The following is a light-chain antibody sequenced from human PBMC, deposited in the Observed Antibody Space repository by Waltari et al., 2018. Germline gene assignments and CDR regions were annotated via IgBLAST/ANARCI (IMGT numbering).Light chain of an antibody. V-gene: IGLV3-21*04. J-gene: IGLJ1*01. CDR2: YDS. CDR3: QVWHADIDPGV. Sequence: SYVLTQPPSGSVAPGETASITCGGDNIGRYSVHWYQQKPGQAPVLVIFYDSDRPSGIPARFSGSNSGNTATLTITSVEAGDEARYYCQVWHADIDPGVFGTGTEVTVL. CDR1: NIGRYS.